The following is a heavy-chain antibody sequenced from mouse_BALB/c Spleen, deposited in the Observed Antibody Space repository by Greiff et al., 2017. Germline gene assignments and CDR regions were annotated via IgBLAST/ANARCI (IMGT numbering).Heavy chain of an antibody. Sequence: DVKLVESGGDLVKPGGSLKLSCAASGFTFSSYGMSWVRQTPDKRLEWVATISSGGSYTYYPDSVKGRFTISRDNAKNTLYLQMSSLKSEDTAMYYCAILQEYAMDYWGQGTSVTVSS. V-gene: IGHV5-6*02. CDR2: ISSGGSYT. J-gene: IGHJ4*01. CDR3: AILQEYAMDY. D-gene: IGHD2-1*01. CDR1: GFTFSSYG.